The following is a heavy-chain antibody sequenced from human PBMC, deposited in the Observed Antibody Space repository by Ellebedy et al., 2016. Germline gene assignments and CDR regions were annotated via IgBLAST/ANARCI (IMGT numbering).Heavy chain of an antibody. CDR3: ARQRLRLGELSLLFDL. V-gene: IGHV3-48*01. D-gene: IGHD3-16*02. CDR2: ISSSSSTV. CDR1: GFTFSSYG. Sequence: GGSLRLSCAASGFTFSSYGMNWVRQTPGKGLEWISYISSSSSTVYYADSLAGRFTVSRDNAKNSLYLQVNSLRGEDTAVYYCARQRLRLGELSLLFDLWGQGTLVTVSS. J-gene: IGHJ4*02.